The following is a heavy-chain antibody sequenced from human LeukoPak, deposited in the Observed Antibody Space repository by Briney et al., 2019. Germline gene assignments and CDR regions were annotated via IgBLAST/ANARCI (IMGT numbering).Heavy chain of an antibody. CDR3: ARHVDRATDYFDY. V-gene: IGHV4-39*01. J-gene: IGHJ4*02. CDR1: SGSISSSSYN. CDR2: IYYSGSS. Sequence: SDTLSLTRTVASGSISSSSYNWGWIRQPPGKGLEWIGSIYYSGSSYYNPSLKSRVTISVHTSKNQFSLKLSSVTAGDTAVYFCARHVDRATDYFDYWGQGTLVTVSS. D-gene: IGHD5-18*01.